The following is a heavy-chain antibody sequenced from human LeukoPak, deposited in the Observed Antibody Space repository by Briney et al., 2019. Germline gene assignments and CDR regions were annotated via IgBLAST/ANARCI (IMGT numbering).Heavy chain of an antibody. V-gene: IGHV4-34*01. CDR3: TTLTMIVGTHFDY. D-gene: IGHD3-22*01. CDR1: GGSFSGYY. Sequence: SETLSLTCAVYGGSFSGYYWSWIRQPPGKGLEWIGEINHSGSTNYNPSLKSRVTISVDTSKNQFSLKLSSVTAADTAVYYCTTLTMIVGTHFDYWGQGTLVTVSS. J-gene: IGHJ4*02. CDR2: INHSGST.